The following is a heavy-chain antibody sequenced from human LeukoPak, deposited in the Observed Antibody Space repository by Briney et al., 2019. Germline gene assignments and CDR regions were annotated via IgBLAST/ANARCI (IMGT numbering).Heavy chain of an antibody. CDR1: GGSISSYY. Sequence: SETLSLTCTVSGGSISSYYWSWIRQPPGKGLQWIGYINYSGSTNYNPSLQSRVTISVDTSKNQFSLKLSSVTAANTAFFYWTKVGPTGAFDIWGQGTMVTVSS. V-gene: IGHV4-59*01. CDR3: TKVGPTGAFDI. D-gene: IGHD1-26*01. CDR2: INYSGST. J-gene: IGHJ3*02.